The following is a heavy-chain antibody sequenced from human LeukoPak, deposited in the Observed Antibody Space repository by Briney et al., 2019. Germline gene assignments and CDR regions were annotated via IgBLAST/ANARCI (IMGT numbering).Heavy chain of an antibody. CDR2: ISSSSSYI. Sequence: GGSLRLSCAASGFTFSSYSMNWVRQAPGKGLEWVSSISSSSSYIYYADSVKGRFTISRDNAKNSLYLQMNSLRAEDTAVYYCARDRGYCSSTSCLDAFDIWGQGTMVTVSS. CDR3: ARDRGYCSSTSCLDAFDI. V-gene: IGHV3-21*01. CDR1: GFTFSSYS. D-gene: IGHD2-2*01. J-gene: IGHJ3*02.